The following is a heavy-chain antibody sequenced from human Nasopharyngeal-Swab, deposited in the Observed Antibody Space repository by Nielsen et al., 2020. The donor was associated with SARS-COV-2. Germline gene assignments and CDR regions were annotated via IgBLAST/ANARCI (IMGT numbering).Heavy chain of an antibody. J-gene: IGHJ3*02. V-gene: IGHV3-21*01. CDR3: ARTDGYTLNNAFDI. Sequence: GGSLRLSCAASGFTFSSYSMNWVRQAPGKGLEWVSSISSSSSYIYYADSVKGRFTISRDNAKNSLYLQMNSLRAEDTTVYYCARTDGYTLNNAFDIWGQGTMVTVSS. CDR1: GFTFSSYS. D-gene: IGHD5-24*01. CDR2: ISSSSSYI.